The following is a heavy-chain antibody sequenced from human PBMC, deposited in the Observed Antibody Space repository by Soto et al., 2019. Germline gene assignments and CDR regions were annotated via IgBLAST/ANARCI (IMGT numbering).Heavy chain of an antibody. CDR1: GDTLNNFT. Sequence: QVQLVQSGAEVKEPGSSVKVSCKASGDTLNNFTVTWVRQAPGQGLEWMGTFIPILGKTNHAQKFQGRVTLSADTSTNTADNELSSLTSDDTVVYYCTRNKMALDPWGQGTLVTVSS. V-gene: IGHV1-69*02. J-gene: IGHJ5*02. CDR3: TRNKMALDP. CDR2: FIPILGKT.